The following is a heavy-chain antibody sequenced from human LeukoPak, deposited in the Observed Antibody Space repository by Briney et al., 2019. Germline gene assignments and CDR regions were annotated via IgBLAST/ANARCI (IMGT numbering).Heavy chain of an antibody. J-gene: IGHJ4*02. CDR2: INHSGST. Sequence: SETLSLTCAVYGGSFSGYYWSWIRQPPGKGLEWIGEINHSGSTNYNPSLKSRVTISVDTSKNQFSLKLSSVTAADTAVYYCARGGLRLGELSGFDYWGQGTLVTVSS. D-gene: IGHD3-16*02. CDR3: ARGGLRLGELSGFDY. CDR1: GGSFSGYY. V-gene: IGHV4-34*01.